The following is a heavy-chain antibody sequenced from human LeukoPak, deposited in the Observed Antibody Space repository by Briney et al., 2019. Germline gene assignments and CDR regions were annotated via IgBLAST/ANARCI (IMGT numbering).Heavy chain of an antibody. CDR1: GVSMSAYQ. D-gene: IGHD3-22*01. CDR3: ARPYYYDSRIDP. Sequence: SETLSLTCTVSGVSMSAYQWSWVRQSPEKGLEWIGCINTKGETSYNPSRKSRVTTSVDTSKSQFSLRLTSVTAADTAVYYCARPYYYDSRIDPWGQGILVTVSS. CDR2: INTKGET. J-gene: IGHJ5*02. V-gene: IGHV4-4*09.